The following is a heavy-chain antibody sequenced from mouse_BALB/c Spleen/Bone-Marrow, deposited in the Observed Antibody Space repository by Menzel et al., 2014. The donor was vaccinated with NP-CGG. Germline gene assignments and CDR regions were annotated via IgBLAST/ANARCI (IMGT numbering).Heavy chain of an antibody. Sequence: QVQLQQSGAELVKPGASVKLSCKASGYTFTNYWMHWVKQRPGQGLEWIGEINPSNGRTNYNEKFKGKAALTVDTSSSTAYVDLSSLTSEDSAVYYCARELGRGYYFDYWGQGTTLTVSS. J-gene: IGHJ2*01. D-gene: IGHD4-1*01. CDR1: GYTFTNYW. CDR3: ARELGRGYYFDY. CDR2: INPSNGRT. V-gene: IGHV1S81*02.